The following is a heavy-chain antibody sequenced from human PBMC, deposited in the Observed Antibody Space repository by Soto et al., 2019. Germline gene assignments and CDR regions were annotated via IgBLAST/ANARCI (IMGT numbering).Heavy chain of an antibody. CDR3: ARVRYYDSSGYLTHRGDAFDI. CDR1: GGTFSSYA. Sequence: QVQLVQSGAEVKKPGSSVKVSCKASGGTFSSYAISWVRQAPGQGLEWMGGIIPIFGTANYAQKFQGRVTITADKSTSAAYMELSSLRSEDTAVYYCARVRYYDSSGYLTHRGDAFDIWGQGTMVTVSS. V-gene: IGHV1-69*06. CDR2: IIPIFGTA. D-gene: IGHD3-22*01. J-gene: IGHJ3*02.